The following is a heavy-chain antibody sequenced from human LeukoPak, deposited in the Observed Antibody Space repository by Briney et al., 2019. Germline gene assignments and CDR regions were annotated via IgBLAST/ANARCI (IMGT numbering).Heavy chain of an antibody. CDR2: IYYSGST. J-gene: IGHJ4*02. Sequence: SETLSLTCTVSGGSISSGDYSWSWIRQPPGKGLEWIGYIYYSGSTYYNPSLKSRVTISVDTSKNQFSLKLSSVTAADTAVYYCARAYYYDSSGYDYWGQGTLVTVSS. CDR3: ARAYYYDSSGYDY. D-gene: IGHD3-22*01. V-gene: IGHV4-30-4*01. CDR1: GGSISSGDYS.